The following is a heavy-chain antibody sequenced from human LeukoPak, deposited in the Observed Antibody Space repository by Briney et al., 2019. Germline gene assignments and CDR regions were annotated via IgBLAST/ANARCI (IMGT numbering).Heavy chain of an antibody. CDR2: IYTSGST. CDR1: GGSISSYY. V-gene: IGHV4-4*07. Sequence: PSETLSLTCTVSGGSISSYYWSWIRQPAGKGLEWIGRIYTSGSTNYNPSLKSRVTMSVDTSKNQFSLKLSSVTAADTAVYYCARSQQIFGVVTPIAYWGQGTLVTVSS. CDR3: ARSQQIFGVVTPIAY. D-gene: IGHD3-3*01. J-gene: IGHJ4*02.